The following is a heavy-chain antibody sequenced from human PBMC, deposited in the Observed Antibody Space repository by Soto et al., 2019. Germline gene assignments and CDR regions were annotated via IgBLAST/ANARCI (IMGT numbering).Heavy chain of an antibody. CDR3: ARDVWFGEVSPFQH. D-gene: IGHD3-10*01. V-gene: IGHV1-18*01. CDR2: ISAYNGTL. Sequence: QVELVQSGAEVKKPGASVKVSCKTSGYNFFTYALSWVRQAPGQGLEWIGWISAYNGTLKYAQKFEDRVTLTTDTSTNTVYMEMRGLRSEDTAVYFCARDVWFGEVSPFQHWGQGTPVTVSS. J-gene: IGHJ1*01. CDR1: GYNFFTYA.